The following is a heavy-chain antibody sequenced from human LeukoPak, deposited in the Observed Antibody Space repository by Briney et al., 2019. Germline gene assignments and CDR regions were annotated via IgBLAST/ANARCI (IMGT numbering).Heavy chain of an antibody. CDR1: GGSFISYA. V-gene: IGHV1-69*13. J-gene: IGHJ5*02. CDR2: ITPMFGTA. D-gene: IGHD2-2*01. Sequence: ASVKVTCKASGGSFISYAISWVRQAPGQGLEWMGGITPMFGTANYAQKFQGRVTITADESTSTAYMELSSLRSEDTAVYYCARSRGIVVVPAASPSYNWFDPWGQGTLVTVSS. CDR3: ARSRGIVVVPAASPSYNWFDP.